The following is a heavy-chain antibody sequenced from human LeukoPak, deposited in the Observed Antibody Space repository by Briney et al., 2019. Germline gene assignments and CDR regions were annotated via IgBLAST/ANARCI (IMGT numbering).Heavy chain of an antibody. CDR2: ISGSSSYT. CDR1: GFTFSTYS. J-gene: IGHJ4*02. V-gene: IGHV3-21*01. CDR3: ARGTTGGYSPSH. D-gene: IGHD5-12*01. Sequence: GSLRLSCAASGFTFSTYSMNWVRQAPGKGLEWVSSISGSSSYTFYADSVRGRFTISRDNAKNSLYLQMNSLRAEDTAVYYCARGTTGGYSPSHWGQGTLVTVSS.